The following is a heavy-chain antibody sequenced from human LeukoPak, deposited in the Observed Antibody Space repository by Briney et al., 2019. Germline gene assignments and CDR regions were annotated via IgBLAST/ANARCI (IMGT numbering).Heavy chain of an antibody. D-gene: IGHD5-12*01. CDR1: GGSISSSSYY. CDR2: IYYSGST. CDR3: AGDGYGYYFDY. J-gene: IGHJ4*02. Sequence: KPSETLSLTCTVSGGSISSSSYYWGWIRQPPGEGLEWIGSIYYSGSTYYNPSLKSRVTISVDTSQNQFSLKLTSVTATDTAVYYCAGDGYGYYFDYWGQGTLVTVSS. V-gene: IGHV4-39*02.